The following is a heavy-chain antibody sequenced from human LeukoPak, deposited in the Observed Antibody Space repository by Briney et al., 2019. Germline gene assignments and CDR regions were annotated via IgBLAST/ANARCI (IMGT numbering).Heavy chain of an antibody. CDR3: ASRSGGDY. CDR2: IYYSGST. V-gene: IGHV4-39*01. J-gene: IGHJ4*02. Sequence: SETLSLTCAVSGGSISSSNWWSWIRQPPGKGLEWIGSIYYSGSTNYNPSLKSRVTISVDTSRNQFSLNLNSVTAADTAVYYCASRSGGDYWGQGTLVTVSS. CDR1: GGSISSSNW. D-gene: IGHD3-10*01.